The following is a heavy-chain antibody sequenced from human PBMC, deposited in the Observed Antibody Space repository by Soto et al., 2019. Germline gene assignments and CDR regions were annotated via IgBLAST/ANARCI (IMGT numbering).Heavy chain of an antibody. CDR1: GYAFTDHG. Sequence: QVQLVQSGGEVKKPGASVRVSCKASGYAFTDHGMSWVRQAPGQGLEWMGWISTHNGDTNYAQNLHGRVTMTTDTSTSTAYMEPRSLRSDDTAVYYCARGLSLSDYYVDYWGQGTLVTVSS. CDR2: ISTHNGDT. D-gene: IGHD3-22*01. CDR3: ARGLSLSDYYVDY. J-gene: IGHJ4*02. V-gene: IGHV1-18*01.